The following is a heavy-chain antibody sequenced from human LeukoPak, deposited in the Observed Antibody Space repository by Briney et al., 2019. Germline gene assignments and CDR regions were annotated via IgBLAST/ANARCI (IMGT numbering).Heavy chain of an antibody. CDR2: INHSGST. V-gene: IGHV4-34*01. CDR3: ARGREYGDYSGVYYYCGMDV. J-gene: IGHJ6*02. Sequence: SETLSLTCAVYGGSFSGYYWSRIRQPPGEGLEWIGEINHSGSTNYNPSLKSRVTISVDTSKNQFSLKLSSVTAADTAVYYCARGREYGDYSGVYYYCGMDVWGQGTTVTVSS. CDR1: GGSFSGYY. D-gene: IGHD4-17*01.